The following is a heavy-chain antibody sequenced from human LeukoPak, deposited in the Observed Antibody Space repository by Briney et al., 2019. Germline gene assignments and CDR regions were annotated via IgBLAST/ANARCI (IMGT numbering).Heavy chain of an antibody. CDR2: IKQDGSET. J-gene: IGHJ4*02. V-gene: IGHV3-7*01. Sequence: GGSLRLSCAASGFTFSDYWMTWVRQAPGKGLEWVANIKQDGSETYYVDSVRGRFTISRDNAKNSLYLQMNSLRAEDTAVYYCARDRYDSSGIFDYWGQGILVTVSS. CDR1: GFTFSDYW. CDR3: ARDRYDSSGIFDY. D-gene: IGHD3-22*01.